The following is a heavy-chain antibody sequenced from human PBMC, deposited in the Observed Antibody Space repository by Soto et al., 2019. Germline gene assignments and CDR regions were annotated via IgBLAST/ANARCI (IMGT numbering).Heavy chain of an antibody. CDR1: GYSFTSYW. CDR3: ARAYSRICYYFDY. V-gene: IGHV5-51*01. D-gene: IGHD6-13*01. Sequence: GDSLKISCKGSGYSFTSYWIGWVRQMPGKGLEWMGIIYPGDSDTRYSPSFQGQVTISADKSISTAYLQWSSLKASDTAMYYCARAYSRICYYFDYWGQGTLVTVSS. J-gene: IGHJ4*02. CDR2: IYPGDSDT.